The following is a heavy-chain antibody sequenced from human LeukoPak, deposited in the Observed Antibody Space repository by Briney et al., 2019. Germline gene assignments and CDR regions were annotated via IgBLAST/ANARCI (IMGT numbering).Heavy chain of an antibody. CDR1: GGSISSYY. Sequence: SETLSLTCTVSGGSISSYYWGWIRQPPGKGLEWIGYIYHSGSTYYNPSLKSRVTISVDTSKNQFSPKLSSVTAADTAVYYCARGLQMGYMDVWGKGTTVTVSS. J-gene: IGHJ6*03. D-gene: IGHD4-11*01. CDR2: IYHSGST. V-gene: IGHV4-59*01. CDR3: ARGLQMGYMDV.